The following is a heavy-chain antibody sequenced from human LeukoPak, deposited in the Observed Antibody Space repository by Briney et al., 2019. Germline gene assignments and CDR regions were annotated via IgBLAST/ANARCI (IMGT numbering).Heavy chain of an antibody. CDR3: ARDGTGTAMVYYFDY. D-gene: IGHD5-18*01. CDR2: ISYDGSNK. J-gene: IGHJ4*02. Sequence: GRSLRLSCAASGFTFSSYAMHWVRQAPGKGLEWVAVISYDGSNKYYADSVKGRFTISRDNSKNTPYLQMNSLRAEDTAVYYCARDGTGTAMVYYFDYWGQGTLVTVSS. CDR1: GFTFSSYA. V-gene: IGHV3-30*04.